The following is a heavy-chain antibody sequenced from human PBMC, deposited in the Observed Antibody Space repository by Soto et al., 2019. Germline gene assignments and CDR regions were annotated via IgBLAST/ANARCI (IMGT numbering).Heavy chain of an antibody. CDR3: ARTRGLLTYYYYMDV. V-gene: IGHV4-4*02. D-gene: IGHD4-17*01. Sequence: QVQLQESGPGLVKPSGTLSLTCAVSSDSISSSYWWSWVRQSPGKGLEWIGEISSSGSTNYNPSLKSRVTISVDRSKSQFSLELSSVTAADTAVYYWARTRGLLTYYYYMDVWGKGTTVTVSS. J-gene: IGHJ6*03. CDR2: ISSSGST. CDR1: SDSISSSYW.